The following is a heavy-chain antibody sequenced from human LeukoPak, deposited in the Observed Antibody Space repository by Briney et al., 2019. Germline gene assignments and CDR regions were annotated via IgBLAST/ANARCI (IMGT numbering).Heavy chain of an antibody. CDR3: AREYIVLAAAARNWFDP. CDR2: IYYSGST. V-gene: IGHV4-39*07. J-gene: IGHJ5*02. CDR1: GGSISGYY. Sequence: SETLSLTCSVSGGSISGYYWGWIRQPPGKGLEWIGSIYYSGSTYYNPSLKSRVTISVDTSKSQFSLKLSSVTAADTAVYYCAREYIVLAAAARNWFDPWGQGTLVTVSS. D-gene: IGHD6-13*01.